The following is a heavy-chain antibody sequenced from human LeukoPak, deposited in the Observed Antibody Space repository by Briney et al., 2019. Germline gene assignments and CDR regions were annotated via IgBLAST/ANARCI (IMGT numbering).Heavy chain of an antibody. CDR3: AKGVEDETVTH. D-gene: IGHD4-17*01. V-gene: IGHV3-11*01. Sequence: PGGSLRLSCAAPGFTFSDYYMSWIRQAPGKGLEWVSYISSSGSTIYYADSVKGRFTISRDNSKNTLYLQMNSLRAEDTAVYYCAKGVEDETVTHWGQGTLVTVSS. J-gene: IGHJ4*02. CDR2: ISSSGSTI. CDR1: GFTFSDYY.